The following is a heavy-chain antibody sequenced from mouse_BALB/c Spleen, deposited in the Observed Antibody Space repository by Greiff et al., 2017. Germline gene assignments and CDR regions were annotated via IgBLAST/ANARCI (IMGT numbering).Heavy chain of an antibody. V-gene: IGHV14-3*02. CDR2: IDPANGNT. Sequence: VHVKQSGAELVKPGASVKLSCTASGFNIKDTYMHWVKQRPEQGLEWIGRIDPANGNTKYDPKFQGKATITADTSSNTAYLQLSSLTSEDTAVYYCARGYWFAYWGQGTLVTVSA. CDR1: GFNIKDTY. J-gene: IGHJ3*01. CDR3: ARGYWFAY.